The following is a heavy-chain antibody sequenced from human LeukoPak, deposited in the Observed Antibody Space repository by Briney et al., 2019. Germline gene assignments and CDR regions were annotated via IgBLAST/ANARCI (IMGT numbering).Heavy chain of an antibody. CDR1: GYTFTGYY. Sequence: ASVKVSCKASGYTFTGYYMHWVRQAPGQGLEWMGWINPNSGGTNYAQKLQGRVTMTTDTSTSTAYMELRSLRSDDTAVYYCARYPFRDPHGFDYWGQGTLVTVSS. V-gene: IGHV1-2*02. CDR3: ARYPFRDPHGFDY. J-gene: IGHJ4*02. D-gene: IGHD5-24*01. CDR2: INPNSGGT.